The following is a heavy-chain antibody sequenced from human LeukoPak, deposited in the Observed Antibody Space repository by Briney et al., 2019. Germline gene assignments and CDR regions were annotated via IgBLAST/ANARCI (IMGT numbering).Heavy chain of an antibody. CDR3: ARDDSVVGTAYDY. Sequence: SETLSLTCTVSGGSIRSSYYYWGWIRQPPGKGLEWIGSIYDSGSTYYNPSLKSRVTITVDTSKNQFSLKLNSVTAADTAVYYCARDDSVVGTAYDYWGQGTLVTVSS. J-gene: IGHJ4*02. CDR1: GGSIRSSYYY. V-gene: IGHV4-39*02. CDR2: IYDSGST. D-gene: IGHD6-19*01.